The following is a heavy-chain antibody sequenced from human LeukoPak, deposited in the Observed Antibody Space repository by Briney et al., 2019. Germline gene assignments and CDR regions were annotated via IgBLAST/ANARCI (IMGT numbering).Heavy chain of an antibody. D-gene: IGHD2-2*01. CDR2: INPSGGST. V-gene: IGHV1-46*01. CDR1: GYTFTSYY. CDR3: ARAYCSSTSCSGGAFDI. Sequence: GASVKVSCKASGYTFTSYYMHWVRQAPGQGLEWMGIINPSGGSTSYAQKFQGRVTTTRDTSTSTVYMELSSLRSEDTAVYYCARAYCSSTSCSGGAFDIWGQGTMVTVSS. J-gene: IGHJ3*02.